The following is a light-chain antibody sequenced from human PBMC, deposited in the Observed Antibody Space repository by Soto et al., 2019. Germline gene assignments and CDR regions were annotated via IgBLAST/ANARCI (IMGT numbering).Light chain of an antibody. CDR3: SSYTSGSTLV. Sequence: QSVLTQPASVSGSPGQSITISCTGTSSDVGGYNYVSWYQHHPGKAPKLMIYDVSDRPSGVSNRFSGSKSDNTASLTISGLQAEDEAVYYCSSYTSGSTLVFGGGTKLTVL. V-gene: IGLV2-14*03. J-gene: IGLJ2*01. CDR1: SSDVGGYNY. CDR2: DVS.